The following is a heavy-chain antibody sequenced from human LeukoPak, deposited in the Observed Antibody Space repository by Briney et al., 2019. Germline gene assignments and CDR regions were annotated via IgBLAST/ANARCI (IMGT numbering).Heavy chain of an antibody. CDR3: ARGGNYDFWRTYYYYYMDV. CDR1: GFTVSSNY. CDR2: IYSGGST. J-gene: IGHJ6*03. V-gene: IGHV3-66*02. D-gene: IGHD3-3*01. Sequence: GGSLRLSCAASGFTVSSNYMSWVRQAPGKGLEWVSVIYSGGSTYYADSVKGRFTISRDNSKNTLYLQMNSLRAGDTAVYYCARGGNYDFWRTYYYYYMDVWGKGTTVTVSS.